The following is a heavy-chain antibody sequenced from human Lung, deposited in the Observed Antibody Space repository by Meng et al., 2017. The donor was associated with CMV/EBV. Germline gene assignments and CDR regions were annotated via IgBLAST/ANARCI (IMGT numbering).Heavy chain of an antibody. Sequence: GGSXRLXCAGSGFIFSDHYIDWVRQAPGKGLQWVGRVGNKVSRYSTEFAASVTDRFSFSRDDSENSVYLQMHSLKIEDTAVYYCTKGYSGIDVYAFDVWGPGTXVTVSS. CDR3: TKGYSGIDVYAFDV. CDR2: VGNKVSRYST. D-gene: IGHD1-26*01. J-gene: IGHJ3*01. V-gene: IGHV3-72*01. CDR1: GFIFSDHY.